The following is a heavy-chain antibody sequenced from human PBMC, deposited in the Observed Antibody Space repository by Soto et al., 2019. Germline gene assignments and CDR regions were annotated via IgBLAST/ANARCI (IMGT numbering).Heavy chain of an antibody. V-gene: IGHV3-48*03. Sequence: GGSLRLSCAASGFTFSRFELHWVRQAPGKGLEWISYISSSGSTAYYAASVEGRFTISRDNANNSVYLQMDSLRAEDTALYYCTRAAWFPYLSFYWGQGALVTAPQ. CDR2: ISSSGSTA. J-gene: IGHJ4*02. CDR3: TRAAWFPYLSFY. CDR1: GFTFSRFE. D-gene: IGHD3-10*01.